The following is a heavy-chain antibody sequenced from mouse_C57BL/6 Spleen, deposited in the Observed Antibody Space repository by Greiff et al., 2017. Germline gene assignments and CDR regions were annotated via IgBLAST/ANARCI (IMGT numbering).Heavy chain of an antibody. V-gene: IGHV5-17*01. Sequence: EVKLVESGGGLVKPGGSLKLSCAASGFTFSDYGMHWVRQAPGKGLEWVAYISSGSSTIYYADTVKGRFTISRDNAKNTLFLQMTTLRSEDTAMYYCARNYDYGWFAYWGQGTLVTVSA. CDR3: ARNYDYGWFAY. CDR1: GFTFSDYG. CDR2: ISSGSSTI. D-gene: IGHD2-4*01. J-gene: IGHJ3*01.